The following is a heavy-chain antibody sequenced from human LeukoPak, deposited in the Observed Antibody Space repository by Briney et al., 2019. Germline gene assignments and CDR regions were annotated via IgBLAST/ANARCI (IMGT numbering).Heavy chain of an antibody. CDR3: ARVGSPITMVRGPGNWFDP. J-gene: IGHJ5*02. V-gene: IGHV3-30-3*01. Sequence: GGSLRLSCAAFGFTFSSYAMHWVRQAPGKGLEWVAVISYDGSNKYYADSVKGRFTISRDNSKNTLYLQMNSLRAEDTAVYYCARVGSPITMVRGPGNWFDPWGQGTLVAVSS. D-gene: IGHD3-10*01. CDR2: ISYDGSNK. CDR1: GFTFSSYA.